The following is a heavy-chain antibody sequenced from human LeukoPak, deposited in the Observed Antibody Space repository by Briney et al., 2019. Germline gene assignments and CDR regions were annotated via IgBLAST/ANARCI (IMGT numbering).Heavy chain of an antibody. D-gene: IGHD2-2*01. CDR2: INGDGRNI. Sequence: PGGSLRLSCVASGFTFSSYWMHWVRQDPRKGLVWVSRINGDGRNINYADSVRGRFTISRDNAKNTLYLQMNTLRVEDTAVYYCARIRALVVVPAAFFDYWGQGTQVTVSS. CDR3: ARIRALVVVPAAFFDY. J-gene: IGHJ4*02. CDR1: GFTFSSYW. V-gene: IGHV3-74*01.